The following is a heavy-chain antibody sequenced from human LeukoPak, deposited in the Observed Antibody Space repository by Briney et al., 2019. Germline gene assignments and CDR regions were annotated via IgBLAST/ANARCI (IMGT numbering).Heavy chain of an antibody. CDR2: IYYSGST. CDR1: GGSISSYY. D-gene: IGHD3-3*01. CDR3: ARVVSREWFFDY. J-gene: IGHJ4*02. V-gene: IGHV4-59*08. Sequence: SETLSLTCTVSGGSISSYYWSWIRQPPGKGLEWIGYIYYSGSTNYNPSLKSRVTISVDTSKNQFSLKLSSVTAADTAVYYCARVVSREWFFDYWGQGTLVTVSS.